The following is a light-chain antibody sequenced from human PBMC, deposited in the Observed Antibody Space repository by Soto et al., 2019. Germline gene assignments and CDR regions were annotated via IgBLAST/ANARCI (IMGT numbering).Light chain of an antibody. CDR3: QQRSNWPPLT. V-gene: IGKV3-11*01. J-gene: IGKJ1*01. CDR1: QSVSSY. Sequence: EIVLTQSPATLSLSPGERATLSCRASQSVSSYLACYQQKPGQAPRILIYDASNRATGIPARFSGSGSGTEFPITMSSLGPEDFTVYYCQQRSNWPPLTLGQGTKVEI. CDR2: DAS.